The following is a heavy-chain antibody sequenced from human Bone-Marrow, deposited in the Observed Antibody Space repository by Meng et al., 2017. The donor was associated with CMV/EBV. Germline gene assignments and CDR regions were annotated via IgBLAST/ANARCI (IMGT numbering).Heavy chain of an antibody. V-gene: IGHV3-23*03. CDR1: GFTFSSYS. Sequence: GGSLRLSCAASGFTFSSYSMNWVRQAPGKGLEWVSVVSSGSSNTYYADSVKGRFTVSRDNSKNTVYLQMNSLRAEDTAVYYCAKPTPYCSSTSCWSDYWGQGTLVTVSS. D-gene: IGHD2-2*01. CDR2: VSSGSSNT. J-gene: IGHJ4*02. CDR3: AKPTPYCSSTSCWSDY.